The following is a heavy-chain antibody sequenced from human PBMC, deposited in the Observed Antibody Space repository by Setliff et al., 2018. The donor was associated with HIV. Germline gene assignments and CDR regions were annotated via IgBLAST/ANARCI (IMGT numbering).Heavy chain of an antibody. D-gene: IGHD6-13*01. J-gene: IGHJ6*02. CDR3: ARLKSSWRYYYYGMDV. CDR1: GGSISNGNYY. CDR2: GVNSGRS. Sequence: SETLSLTCTVSGGSISNGNYYWAWIRQSPGKGLEWIGSGVNSGRSYYNPSLKSRVIISLDTSKNHLSLKLRSVTAADTAVYYCARLKSSWRYYYYGMDVWGQGTTVTVSS. V-gene: IGHV4-39*02.